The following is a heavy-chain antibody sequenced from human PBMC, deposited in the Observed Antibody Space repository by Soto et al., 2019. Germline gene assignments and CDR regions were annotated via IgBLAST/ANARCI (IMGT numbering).Heavy chain of an antibody. CDR1: GFTFSSCG. Sequence: PGGSLRLSCAASGFTFSSCGMSWVRQAPGKGLEWVSGISGSARSTYYADSVKGRFTISRDNSKKTIYLKMNSLRAEDTAVYYCAKKRDPFDYWGQGTMVTV. CDR3: AKKRDPFDY. J-gene: IGHJ4*02. V-gene: IGHV3-23*01. CDR2: ISGSARST.